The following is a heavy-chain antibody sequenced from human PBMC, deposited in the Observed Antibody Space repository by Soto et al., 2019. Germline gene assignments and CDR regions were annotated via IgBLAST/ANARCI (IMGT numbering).Heavy chain of an antibody. J-gene: IGHJ4*02. CDR2: ISGSGGST. V-gene: IGHV3-23*01. Sequence: PGGSLRLSCAASGFTFSSYAMSWVRQAPGKGLEWVSAISGSGGSTYYADSVKGRFTISRDNAKNSLYLQMNSLRAEDTAVYYCATIPPPLAATPIDYWGQGTLVTVSS. CDR3: ATIPPPLAATPIDY. CDR1: GFTFSSYA. D-gene: IGHD2-15*01.